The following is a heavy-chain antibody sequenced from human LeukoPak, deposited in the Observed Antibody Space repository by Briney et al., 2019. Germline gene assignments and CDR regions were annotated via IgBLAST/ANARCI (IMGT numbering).Heavy chain of an antibody. J-gene: IGHJ3*01. D-gene: IGHD5-24*01. CDR3: AKDIQLST. V-gene: IGHV3-23*01. CDR2: SSSGGST. Sequence: GGSLRLSCAASGFTFSSAAMTWVRQASGKGLEWVSLSSSGGSTYYADSVKGRFTISRDNSKNTLSLQMNSLRVEDTAIYYCAKDIQLSTWGLGTMVTVSS. CDR1: GFTFSSAA.